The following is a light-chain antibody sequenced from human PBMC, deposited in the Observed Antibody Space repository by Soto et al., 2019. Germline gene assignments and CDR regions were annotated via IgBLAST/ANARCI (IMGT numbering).Light chain of an antibody. CDR2: AVS. V-gene: IGLV2-11*01. Sequence: QSVLTQPRSVSGSPGQSVTISCTGTSSDVGGYNFVTWYQQHPDKAPKLLIYAVSKRPSGVPDHFSSSKSGNTASLTISGLQAEDEADYYCCSYAGNAYVFGTGTKVTVL. CDR1: SSDVGGYNF. J-gene: IGLJ1*01. CDR3: CSYAGNAYV.